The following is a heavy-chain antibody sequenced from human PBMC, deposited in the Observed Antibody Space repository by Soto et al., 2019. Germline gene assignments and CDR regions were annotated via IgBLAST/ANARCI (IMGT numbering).Heavy chain of an antibody. Sequence: SCAGSGLTFSHDWWTWVRQAPGKWLEWVANINQDGSERYYVDSVRGRFTISRDSVENSLYLQLNSLRPADTAVYYCAVYGYGVSAAASWGQGTLVTVSS. CDR2: INQDGSER. CDR1: GLTFSHDW. V-gene: IGHV3-7*03. CDR3: AVYGYGVSAAAS. J-gene: IGHJ5*02. D-gene: IGHD5-18*01.